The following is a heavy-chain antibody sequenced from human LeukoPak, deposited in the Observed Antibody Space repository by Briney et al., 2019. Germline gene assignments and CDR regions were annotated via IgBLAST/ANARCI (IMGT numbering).Heavy chain of an antibody. D-gene: IGHD1-1*01. J-gene: IGHJ4*02. V-gene: IGHV3-30*18. CDR3: AEGWNYFDY. Sequence: GGSLRLSCAASGLTFSTYGMHWVRQAPGKGLEWVAVISYDGSKTYYAESVKGRFTISRDNSKNTLYLQMNSLRAEDTAVYYCAEGWNYFDYWAQGTLVTVSS. CDR2: ISYDGSKT. CDR1: GLTFSTYG.